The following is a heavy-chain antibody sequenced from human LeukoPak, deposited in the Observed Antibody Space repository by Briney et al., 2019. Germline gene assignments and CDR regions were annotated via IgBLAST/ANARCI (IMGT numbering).Heavy chain of an antibody. J-gene: IGHJ4*02. CDR3: AREGEYGDLINY. CDR2: IIPIFGTA. V-gene: IGHV1-69*13. CDR1: GGTFSSYA. D-gene: IGHD4-17*01. Sequence: SVKVSCKASGGTFSSYAISWVRQAPGQGLEWMGGIIPIFGTANYAQKFQGRVTITADESTSTAYMELSSLRSEDTAVYYCAREGEYGDLINYWGQGTLVTVSS.